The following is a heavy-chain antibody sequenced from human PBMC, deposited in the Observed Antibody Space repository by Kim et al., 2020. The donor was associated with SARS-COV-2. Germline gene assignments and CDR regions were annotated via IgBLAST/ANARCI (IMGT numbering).Heavy chain of an antibody. D-gene: IGHD6-13*01. Sequence: SGPTLVKPTQTLTLTCTFSGFSLSTSEVGVGWIRQPPGKALEWLALIYWDDDKRYSPSLKNRLTITGDTSKNQVLLTMTNMDPVDTATYFCAHKRLSSWTYDLDYWGQGTLVTVSS. V-gene: IGHV2-5*02. CDR1: GFSLSTSEVG. J-gene: IGHJ4*02. CDR3: AHKRLSSWTYDLDY. CDR2: IYWDDDK.